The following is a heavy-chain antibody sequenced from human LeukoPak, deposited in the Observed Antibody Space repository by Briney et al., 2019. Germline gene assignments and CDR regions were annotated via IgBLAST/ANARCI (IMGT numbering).Heavy chain of an antibody. CDR3: AKLYYYDSSGSADAFDI. D-gene: IGHD3-22*01. Sequence: GGSLRLSCAASGFTVSSNYMSWVRQAPGKGLEWVTFISYDGTNKYYADSVKGRFTISRDNSKNTLYLQMNSLRAEDTAVYYCAKLYYYDSSGSADAFDIWGQGTMVTVSS. J-gene: IGHJ3*02. CDR2: ISYDGTNK. V-gene: IGHV3-30*18. CDR1: GFTVSSNY.